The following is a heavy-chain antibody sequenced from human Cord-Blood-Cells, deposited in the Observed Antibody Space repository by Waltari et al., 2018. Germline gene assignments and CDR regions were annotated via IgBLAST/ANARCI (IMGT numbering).Heavy chain of an antibody. CDR2: IIPIFGTA. J-gene: IGHJ6*02. CDR3: ARFPSDSGSYYYYYYGMDV. D-gene: IGHD1-26*01. Sequence: QVQLVQSGAEVKKPGSSVKVSCKASGGTFSSYAISWVRPAPGQGLEWMGGIIPIFGTANYAQKFQGRVTITADESTSTAYMELSSLRSEDTAVYYCARFPSDSGSYYYYYYGMDVWGQGTTVTVSS. CDR1: GGTFSSYA. V-gene: IGHV1-69*01.